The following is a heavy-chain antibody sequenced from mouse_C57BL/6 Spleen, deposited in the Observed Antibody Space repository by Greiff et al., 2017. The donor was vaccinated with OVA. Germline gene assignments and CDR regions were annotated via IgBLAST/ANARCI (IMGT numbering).Heavy chain of an antibody. Sequence: EVKVVESGPELVKPGASVKIPCKASGYTFTDYNMDWVKQSHGKSLEWIGDINPNNGGTIYNQKFKGKATLTVDKSSSTAYMELRSLTSEDTAVYYCARTQYWYFDVWGTGTTVTVSS. V-gene: IGHV1-18*01. J-gene: IGHJ1*03. CDR3: ARTQYWYFDV. CDR2: INPNNGGT. CDR1: GYTFTDYN.